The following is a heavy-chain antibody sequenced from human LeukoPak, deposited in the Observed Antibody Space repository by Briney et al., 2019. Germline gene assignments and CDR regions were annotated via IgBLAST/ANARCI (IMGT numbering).Heavy chain of an antibody. CDR3: ARGAGIAVAGEVFDY. CDR1: GFTFSSYV. Sequence: GGSLRLSCAASGFTFSSYVMSWVRQGPGKGLEWVSSISGSGGSTFYADSVKGRFTISRDNSKNTLYLQMNSLRAEDTAVYYCARGAGIAVAGEVFDYWGQGTLVTVSS. V-gene: IGHV3-23*01. CDR2: ISGSGGST. D-gene: IGHD6-19*01. J-gene: IGHJ4*02.